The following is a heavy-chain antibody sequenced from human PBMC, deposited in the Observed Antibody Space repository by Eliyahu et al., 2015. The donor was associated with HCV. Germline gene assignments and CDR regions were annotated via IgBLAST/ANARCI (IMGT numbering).Heavy chain of an antibody. D-gene: IGHD6-19*01. CDR1: GGSFSGYY. CDR2: INHSGST. V-gene: IGHV4-34*01. J-gene: IGHJ1*01. CDR3: ARGQYSSGWYRPEYFQH. Sequence: QVQLQQWGAGLLKPSETLSLTCAVYGGSFSGYYWSWIRQPPGKGLEWIGEINHSGSTNYNPSLKSRVTISVDTSKNQFSLKLSSVTAADTAVYYCARGQYSSGWYRPEYFQHWGQGTLVTVSS.